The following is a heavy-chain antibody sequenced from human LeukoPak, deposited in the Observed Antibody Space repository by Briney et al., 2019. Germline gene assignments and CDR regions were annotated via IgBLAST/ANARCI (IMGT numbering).Heavy chain of an antibody. CDR1: GFTLSSYC. V-gene: IGHV3-30*02. D-gene: IGHD2-21*01. CDR2: IRTHGSNK. J-gene: IGHJ6*02. Sequence: RRSLSLSCAASGFTLSSYCMHWVSHAPGKGLEWGAFIRTHGSNKYDADSVKGRFTICRDYSKNTLYLQMNRLRAEDAAVYYCAKDGEKWQNSYYGMDVWGQGTTVTVSS. CDR3: AKDGEKWQNSYYGMDV.